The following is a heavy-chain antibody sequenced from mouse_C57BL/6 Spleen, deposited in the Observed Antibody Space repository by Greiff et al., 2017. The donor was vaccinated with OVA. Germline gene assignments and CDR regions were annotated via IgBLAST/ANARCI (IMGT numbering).Heavy chain of an antibody. CDR1: GYTFTSYW. J-gene: IGHJ1*03. CDR2: IDPFDSET. CDR3: ARKGVYGYDGYFDV. Sequence: LVESGAELVRPGSSVKLSCKASGYTFTSYWMHWVKQRPIQGLEWIGNIDPFDSETTYNQKFKDKATLTVDKSSSTAYMQLSSLTSEDSAVYYCARKGVYGYDGYFDVWGTGTTVTVSS. D-gene: IGHD2-2*01. V-gene: IGHV1-52*01.